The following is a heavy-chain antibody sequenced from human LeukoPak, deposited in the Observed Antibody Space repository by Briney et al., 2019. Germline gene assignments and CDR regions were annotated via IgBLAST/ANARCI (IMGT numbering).Heavy chain of an antibody. CDR2: IYYSGST. V-gene: IGHV4-39*01. D-gene: IGHD6-19*01. CDR3: ARLEXSGWYVGNWFDP. J-gene: IGHJ5*02. CDR1: GGSISSSSYY. Sequence: PSETLSLTCTVSGGSISSSSYYWGWIRQPPGKGLEWIGSIYYSGSTYYNPSLKSRVTISVDTSKNQFSLKLSSVTAADTAVYYXARLEXSGWYVGNWFDPWGQGTLVTVSS.